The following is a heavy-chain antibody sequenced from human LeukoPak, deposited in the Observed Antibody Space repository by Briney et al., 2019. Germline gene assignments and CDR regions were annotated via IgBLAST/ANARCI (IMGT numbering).Heavy chain of an antibody. Sequence: PSETLSLSSTLSGASISMYYSNLIRQSPGKGREWIGYIHVMVGTSYDPSPKRRVTISIDTSKNQFSLRLSSVTAADTAVYYCAKGTSTVVPPNYYYYYSMDVWGKGTTVTVSS. J-gene: IGHJ6*03. CDR1: GASISMYY. V-gene: IGHV4-4*09. CDR3: AKGTSTVVPPNYYYYYSMDV. CDR2: IHVMVGT. D-gene: IGHD4-23*01.